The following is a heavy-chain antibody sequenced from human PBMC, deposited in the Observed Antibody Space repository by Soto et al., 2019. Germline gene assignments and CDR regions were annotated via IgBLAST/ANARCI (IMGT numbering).Heavy chain of an antibody. V-gene: IGHV4-59*01. CDR3: ARDHWNYVGSYYYYGMDV. J-gene: IGHJ6*02. CDR1: GGSISSYY. Sequence: PSETLSLTCTVSGGSISSYYWSWIRQPPGKGLEWIGYIYYSGSTNYNPSLKGRVTISVDTSKNQFSLKLSSVTAADTAVYYCARDHWNYVGSYYYYGMDVWGQGTTVTVSS. D-gene: IGHD1-7*01. CDR2: IYYSGST.